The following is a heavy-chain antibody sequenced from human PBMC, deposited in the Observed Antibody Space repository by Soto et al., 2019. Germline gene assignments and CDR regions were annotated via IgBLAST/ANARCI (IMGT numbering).Heavy chain of an antibody. V-gene: IGHV5-51*01. Sequence: PGESLKISCKGSGYSFTTYWIGWVRQMPGKGLEGMVIIYPGDSDTRYSPSFQGQVTISADKSINTTYLQWSSLKASDTAIYYCARQAAAGKYYYAMDVCGEGTRVTV. CDR1: GYSFTTYW. CDR2: IYPGDSDT. CDR3: ARQAAAGKYYYAMDV. J-gene: IGHJ6*02. D-gene: IGHD6-13*01.